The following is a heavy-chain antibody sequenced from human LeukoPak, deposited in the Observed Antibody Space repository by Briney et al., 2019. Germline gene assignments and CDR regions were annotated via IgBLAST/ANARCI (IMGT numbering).Heavy chain of an antibody. CDR1: GFTFSSYA. V-gene: IGHV3-23*01. CDR2: ISGSGGST. Sequence: GGSLRLSCAASGFTFSSYAMSWVRQAPGKGLEWVSAISGSGGSTYYADSVKGRFTISRDNSKNTLYLQMNSLRAEDTAVCYCANKKGRIAVAGFPFDYWGQGTLVTVSS. CDR3: ANKKGRIAVAGFPFDY. D-gene: IGHD6-19*01. J-gene: IGHJ4*02.